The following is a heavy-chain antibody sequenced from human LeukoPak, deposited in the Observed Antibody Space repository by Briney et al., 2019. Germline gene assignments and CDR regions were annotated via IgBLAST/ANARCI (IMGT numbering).Heavy chain of an antibody. CDR1: GGSFSGYY. V-gene: IGHV4-34*01. CDR3: ARECCSGVSRYYFDY. Sequence: SETLSLTCAVYGGSFSGYYWSWIRQPPGKGLEWIGEINHSGSTNYNPSLKSRVTISVDTSKNQFSLKLSSVTAADTALYYCARECCSGVSRYYFDYWGQGTLVTVSS. D-gene: IGHD2-15*01. J-gene: IGHJ4*02. CDR2: INHSGST.